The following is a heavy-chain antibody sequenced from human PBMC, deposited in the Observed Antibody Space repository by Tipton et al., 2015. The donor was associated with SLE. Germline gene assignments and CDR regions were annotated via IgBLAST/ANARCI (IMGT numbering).Heavy chain of an antibody. Sequence: QSGAEVKKPGASVKVSCKASGYTFTSYYMHWVRQAPGQGLEWMGIINPSGGSTSYAQKFQGRVTMSRDTSTSTVYMELSSLRSEDTAVYYCARGFAGPGEFSPKYFDYWGQGTLVTGSS. D-gene: IGHD3-10*01. CDR2: INPSGGST. CDR3: ARGFAGPGEFSPKYFDY. V-gene: IGHV1-46*01. J-gene: IGHJ4*02. CDR1: GYTFTSYY.